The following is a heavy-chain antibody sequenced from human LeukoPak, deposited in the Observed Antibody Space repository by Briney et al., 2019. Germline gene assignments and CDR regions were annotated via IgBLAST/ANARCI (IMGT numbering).Heavy chain of an antibody. V-gene: IGHV3-23*01. CDR2: VSGSGGTT. Sequence: GGSLRLSCTASGFTFSSYSMNWVRQAPGKGLEWVSVVSGSGGTTYYTDSVKGRFTISRDNSKNTLYLQMNSLRAEDTAVYYCAKVTTVVTLFDYWGQGTLVTVSS. D-gene: IGHD4-23*01. CDR1: GFTFSSYS. J-gene: IGHJ4*02. CDR3: AKVTTVVTLFDY.